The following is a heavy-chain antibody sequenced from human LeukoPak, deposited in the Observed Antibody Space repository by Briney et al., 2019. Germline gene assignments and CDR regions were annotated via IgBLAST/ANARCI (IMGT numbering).Heavy chain of an antibody. D-gene: IGHD3-22*01. CDR2: VIGYNGNT. J-gene: IGHJ4*02. CDR3: AKDIHPGLDSGASCCFDY. Sequence: ASVKVSCKTSGYTFSRHGITWVRQAPGQGLEWMGWVIGYNGNTNYAQNVQGRVTMTTDTSTNTAYMELRSLRSDDTDVYYCAKDIHPGLDSGASCCFDYWGQGTQVTVSS. V-gene: IGHV1-18*01. CDR1: GYTFSRHG.